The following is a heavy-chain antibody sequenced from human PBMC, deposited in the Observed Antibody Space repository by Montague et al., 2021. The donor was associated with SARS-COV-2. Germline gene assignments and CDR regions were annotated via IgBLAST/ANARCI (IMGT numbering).Heavy chain of an antibody. Sequence: SLRLSCAASGFTFDDYAMHWVRQAPGKGLEWVSLISGDGGSTYYADSVKGRFTISRDNSKNSLYLQMNSLRTEDTALYYCARRALYSSSYAFDIWGRGTMVTVSS. V-gene: IGHV3-43*02. J-gene: IGHJ3*02. CDR3: ARRALYSSSYAFDI. CDR2: ISGDGGST. D-gene: IGHD6-6*01. CDR1: GFTFDDYA.